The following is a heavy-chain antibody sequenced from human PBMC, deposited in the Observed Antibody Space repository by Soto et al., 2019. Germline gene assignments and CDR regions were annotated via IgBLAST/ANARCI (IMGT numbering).Heavy chain of an antibody. V-gene: IGHV3-23*01. CDR2: ISGSGGST. Sequence: GGSLRLSCAASGFTFSSYAMSWVRQAPGKGLEWVSAISGSGGSTYYADSVKGRFTISRDNSKNTLYLQMNSLRAEDTAVYYCAKGSDYCSGGSCYSYYFDYWGQGTLVTVSS. D-gene: IGHD2-15*01. CDR3: AKGSDYCSGGSCYSYYFDY. CDR1: GFTFSSYA. J-gene: IGHJ4*02.